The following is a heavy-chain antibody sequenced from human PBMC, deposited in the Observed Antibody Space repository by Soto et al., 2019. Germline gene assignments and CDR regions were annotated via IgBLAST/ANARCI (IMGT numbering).Heavy chain of an antibody. CDR2: IIPILGIA. CDR1: GGTFSSYT. CDR3: AREENYYDSGAFFDY. V-gene: IGHV1-69*08. Sequence: QVQLVQSGAEVKKPGSSVKVSCKASGGTFSSYTISWVRQAPGQGLEWMGRIIPILGIANYAQKFQGRVKITADKSTSTAYMEMSSLRSEDTALYYCAREENYYDSGAFFDYWGQGTLVTVSS. D-gene: IGHD3-10*01. J-gene: IGHJ4*02.